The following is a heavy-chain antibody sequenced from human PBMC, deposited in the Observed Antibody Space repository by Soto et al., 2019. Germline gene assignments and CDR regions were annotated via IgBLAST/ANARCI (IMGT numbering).Heavy chain of an antibody. Sequence: GGSLRLSCAASGFTFSSDWMHWVRQAPGKGLVWVSRINSDGSSTSYADSVKGRFTISRDNAKNTLYLQMSSLRAEDTAVYYCAREYYDILTGYGAFDIWGQGTMVTVSS. D-gene: IGHD3-9*01. CDR3: AREYYDILTGYGAFDI. CDR1: GFTFSSDW. CDR2: INSDGSST. V-gene: IGHV3-74*01. J-gene: IGHJ3*02.